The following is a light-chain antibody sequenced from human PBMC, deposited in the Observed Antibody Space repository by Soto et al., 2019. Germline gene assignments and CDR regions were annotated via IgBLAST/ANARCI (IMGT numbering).Light chain of an antibody. Sequence: EIVLTQSPGTLSLSPGERATLACRASQSISNSYLAWYQQKPGQAPRLLIYGASSRATGIPDRFSGSGSGTDFTLTVSRLEPEDFALYYCQVYGSSPRFTIGPGTTVDIK. CDR2: GAS. CDR1: QSISNSY. J-gene: IGKJ3*01. CDR3: QVYGSSPRFT. V-gene: IGKV3-20*01.